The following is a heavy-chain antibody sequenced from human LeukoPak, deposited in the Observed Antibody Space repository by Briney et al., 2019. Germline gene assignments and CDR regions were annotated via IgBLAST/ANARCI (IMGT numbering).Heavy chain of an antibody. CDR3: VRDFRSADY. CDR1: GFTFSTYC. Sequence: GGSLRLSCAASGFTFSTYCMHWVRQAPGKGPMWVSRICPDGTVTNYADSVKARFIISRVNARNTVYLQMNSLRVEDTAVYYCVRDFRSADYWGREPWSPSPQ. CDR2: ICPDGTVT. V-gene: IGHV3-74*01. J-gene: IGHJ4*02.